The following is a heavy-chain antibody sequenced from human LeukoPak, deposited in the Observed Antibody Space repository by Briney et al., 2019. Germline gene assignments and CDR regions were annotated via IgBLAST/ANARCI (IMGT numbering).Heavy chain of an antibody. Sequence: GGSLRLSWAASGFTFSNYWMHWVRQAPGKGLVWVSRINSNGRSTSYADSEKGRFTISRDNSKNSLYLQMNSLRTDDTALYYCARGGYDSSALSDYWGQGTLVTVSS. CDR3: ARGGYDSSALSDY. CDR2: INSNGRST. J-gene: IGHJ4*02. D-gene: IGHD3-22*01. CDR1: GFTFSNYW. V-gene: IGHV3-74*01.